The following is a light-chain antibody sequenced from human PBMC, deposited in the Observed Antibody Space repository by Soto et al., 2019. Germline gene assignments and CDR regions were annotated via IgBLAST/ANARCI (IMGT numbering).Light chain of an antibody. CDR3: QQYGSSRWT. J-gene: IGKJ1*01. CDR1: QSVNSN. Sequence: EIMMTQSPVTLSVSPGERATLSCRASQSVNSNLAWYQQKPGQAPRLLIYGASTRATGIPASFIGNGSGTEFTLTASSLQPEDFAVYYCQQYGSSRWTFGQGTKVDIK. V-gene: IGKV3-15*01. CDR2: GAS.